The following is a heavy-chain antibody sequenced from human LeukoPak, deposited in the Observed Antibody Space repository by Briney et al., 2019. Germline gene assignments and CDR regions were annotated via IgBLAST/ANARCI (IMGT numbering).Heavy chain of an antibody. CDR1: GFTFSSYA. CDR2: ISGSGGST. V-gene: IGHV3-23*01. J-gene: IGHJ4*02. CDR3: ARVDPYLFDY. Sequence: GGSLRLSCAASGFTFSSYAMSWVRQAPGKGLEWVSAISGSGGSTYYADSVKGRFTISRDNSKNTLYLQMDSLGAEDTAVYYCARVDPYLFDYWGQGTLVTVSS.